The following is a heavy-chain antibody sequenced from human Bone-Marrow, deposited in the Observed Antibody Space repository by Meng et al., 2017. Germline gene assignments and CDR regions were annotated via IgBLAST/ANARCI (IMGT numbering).Heavy chain of an antibody. CDR2: INPSGGSA. Sequence: ASVKVSCKASGYTFTSYYMHWVRQAPGQGLEWMGIINPSGGSASYAQKFQGRVTMTRDTSTSTVYMELSSLRSEDTAVYYCARAFPPGQEGCCSGGGCYSYGYWGQGTLVTVSS. CDR1: GYTFTSYY. V-gene: IGHV1-46*01. J-gene: IGHJ4*02. D-gene: IGHD2-15*01. CDR3: ARAFPPGQEGCCSGGGCYSYGY.